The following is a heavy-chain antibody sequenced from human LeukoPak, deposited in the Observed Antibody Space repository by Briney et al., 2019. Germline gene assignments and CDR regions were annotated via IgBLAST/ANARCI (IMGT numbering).Heavy chain of an antibody. D-gene: IGHD3-9*01. Sequence: ASVKVSCKVSGYTFTDYYMHWVRQAPGQGLEWMGWINPNSGGTKYGQNFQGRVTMTRDTSISTAYMELSRLRSDDTAVYYCARSLRYFDWLFSGDYWGQGTLVTVSS. CDR1: GYTFTDYY. V-gene: IGHV1-2*02. CDR2: INPNSGGT. CDR3: ARSLRYFDWLFSGDY. J-gene: IGHJ4*02.